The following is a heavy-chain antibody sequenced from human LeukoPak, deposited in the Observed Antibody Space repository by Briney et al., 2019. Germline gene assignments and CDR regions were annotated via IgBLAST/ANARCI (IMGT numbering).Heavy chain of an antibody. CDR1: GYTFTSYG. CDR3: ARDDGLIVGATGIDY. Sequence: ASVKVSCKASGYTFTSYGISWVRQAPGQGLEWMGWISAYNGNTNYAQKLQGRVTMTTDTSTSTAYMELRSLRSDDTAVYYCARDDGLIVGATGIDYWGQGTLVTVSS. V-gene: IGHV1-18*01. J-gene: IGHJ4*02. D-gene: IGHD1-26*01. CDR2: ISAYNGNT.